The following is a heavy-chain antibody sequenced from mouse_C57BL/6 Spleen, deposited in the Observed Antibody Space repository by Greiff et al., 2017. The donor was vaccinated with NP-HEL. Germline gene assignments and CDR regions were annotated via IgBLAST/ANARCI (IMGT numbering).Heavy chain of an antibody. Sequence: QVQLQQPGTELVKPGASVKLSCKASGYTFTSYWMHWVKQRPGQGLEWIGNINPSNGGTNYNEKFKSKATLTVDKSSSTAYMQLSSLTSEDAAVYYCAWAGIYYGNYFDYWGQGTTLTVSS. CDR2: INPSNGGT. V-gene: IGHV1-53*01. CDR3: AWAGIYYGNYFDY. CDR1: GYTFTSYW. J-gene: IGHJ2*01. D-gene: IGHD2-1*01.